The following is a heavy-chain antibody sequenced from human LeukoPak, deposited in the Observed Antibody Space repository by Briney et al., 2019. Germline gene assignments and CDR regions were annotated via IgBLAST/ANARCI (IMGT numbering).Heavy chain of an antibody. CDR3: ARDLTTSTAVAGTPFWYFDL. CDR2: IYQSGST. CDR1: GYSVSSSYY. D-gene: IGHD6-19*01. J-gene: IGHJ2*01. V-gene: IGHV4-38-2*02. Sequence: SETLSLTCTVSGYSVSSSYYWGWIRQPPGKGLEWIGSIYQSGSTSYNPSLKSRVTILVDTSKNQFSLKLSSVTAADTAVYYCARDLTTSTAVAGTPFWYFDLWGRGTLVTVSS.